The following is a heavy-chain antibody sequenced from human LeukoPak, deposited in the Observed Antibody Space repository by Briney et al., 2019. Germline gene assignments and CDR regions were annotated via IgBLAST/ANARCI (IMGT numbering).Heavy chain of an antibody. D-gene: IGHD5-18*01. Sequence: GGSLRLSCIASGFTFGDYAMSWVRQAPGKGLEWVSAISGSGGSTYYADSVKGRFTISRDNSKNTLYLQMNSLRAEDTAVYYCAKDVDTAMDGYFDYWGQGTLVTVSS. V-gene: IGHV3-23*01. CDR2: ISGSGGST. J-gene: IGHJ4*02. CDR1: GFTFGDYA. CDR3: AKDVDTAMDGYFDY.